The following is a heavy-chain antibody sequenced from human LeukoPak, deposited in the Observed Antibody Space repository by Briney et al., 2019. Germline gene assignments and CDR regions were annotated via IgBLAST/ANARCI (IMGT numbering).Heavy chain of an antibody. CDR3: VRAGRDSSGHYYFEY. CDR2: TRNKANSYTT. D-gene: IGHD3-22*01. CDR1: GFSISVHY. V-gene: IGHV3-72*01. J-gene: IGHJ4*02. Sequence: GGSLRLSCAAAGFSISVHYMDWVRQAPGKGLEWVGRTRNKANSYTTEYAASVKGRFTISRDDSKNSLYLQMNSLKTEDTAVYYSVRAGRDSSGHYYFEYWGQGTLVTVSS.